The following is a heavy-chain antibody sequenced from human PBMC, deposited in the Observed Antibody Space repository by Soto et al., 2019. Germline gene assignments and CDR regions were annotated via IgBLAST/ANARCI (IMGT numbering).Heavy chain of an antibody. CDR2: MNPNSGNT. CDR3: ARCKAGIAARPLRNWFDP. V-gene: IGHV1-8*01. Sequence: ASVKVSCKASGYTVTSYDINWVRQATGQGLEWMGWMNPNSGNTGYAQKFQGRVTMTRNTSISTAYMELSSLRSEDTAVYYCARCKAGIAARPLRNWFDPWGQGTLVTSPQ. D-gene: IGHD6-6*01. CDR1: GYTVTSYD. J-gene: IGHJ5*02.